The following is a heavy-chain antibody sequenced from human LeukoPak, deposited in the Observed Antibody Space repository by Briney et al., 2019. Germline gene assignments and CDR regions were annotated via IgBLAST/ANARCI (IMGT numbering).Heavy chain of an antibody. CDR2: IYSGGST. Sequence: GGSLRLSCAASGFTVSSNYMSWVRQAPGKGLEWVSVIYSGGSTYYADSVKGRFTISRDNSKNTLYLQMNSLRAEDTAVYYCARDLGAVAGHRAFDIWGQGTMVIVSS. CDR3: ARDLGAVAGHRAFDI. CDR1: GFTVSSNY. J-gene: IGHJ3*02. D-gene: IGHD6-19*01. V-gene: IGHV3-53*01.